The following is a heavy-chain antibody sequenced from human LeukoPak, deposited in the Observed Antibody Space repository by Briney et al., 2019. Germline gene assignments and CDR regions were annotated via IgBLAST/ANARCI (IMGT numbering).Heavy chain of an antibody. V-gene: IGHV1-69*13. Sequence: ASVKVSCKASGGTFSSYAISWARQAPGQGLEWMGGIIPIFGTANYAQKFQGRVTITADESTSTAYMELSSLRSDDTAVYYCARGPVWGGSYLAYWGQGTLVTVSS. CDR1: GGTFSSYA. CDR3: ARGPVWGGSYLAY. J-gene: IGHJ4*02. D-gene: IGHD1-26*01. CDR2: IIPIFGTA.